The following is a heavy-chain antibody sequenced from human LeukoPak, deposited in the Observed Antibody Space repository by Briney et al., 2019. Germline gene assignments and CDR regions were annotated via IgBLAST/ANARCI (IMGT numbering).Heavy chain of an antibody. CDR3: ARVRDSGYDSLDY. V-gene: IGHV4-59*01. CDR1: GGSISSYY. D-gene: IGHD5-12*01. J-gene: IGHJ4*02. Sequence: PSETLSLTCTVSGGSISSYYWSWIRQPPGKGLEWIGYIYYSGSTNYNPSLKSRVTISVDTSKNQFSLKLSSVNAADTAVYYCARVRDSGYDSLDYWGQGTLVTVSS. CDR2: IYYSGST.